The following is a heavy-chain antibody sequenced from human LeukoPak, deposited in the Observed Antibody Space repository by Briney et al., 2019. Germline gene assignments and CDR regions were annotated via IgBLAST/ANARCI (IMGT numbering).Heavy chain of an antibody. CDR2: ISGSGDNT. CDR3: ANSRSIAARPVDY. Sequence: GGSLRLSCAASGFTFSTYAMSWVRQAPGKGLEWVSGISGSGDNTNYADSVKGRFTISRDNSKNTLYLQMNSLRTEDTAVYYCANSRSIAARPVDYWGQGTLVTVSS. J-gene: IGHJ4*02. D-gene: IGHD6-6*01. CDR1: GFTFSTYA. V-gene: IGHV3-23*01.